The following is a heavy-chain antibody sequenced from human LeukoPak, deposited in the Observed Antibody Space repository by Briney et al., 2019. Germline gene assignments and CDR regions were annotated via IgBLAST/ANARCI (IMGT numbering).Heavy chain of an antibody. CDR3: ARDPPTIKAAFDY. D-gene: IGHD3-9*01. CDR2: ISSSSSYI. Sequence: ETLSLTCTVSGGSISSSSYYWGWIRQAPGKGLEWVSSISSSSSYIYYADSVKGRFTISRDNAKNSLYLQMNSLRAEDTAVYYCARDPPTIKAAFDYWGQGTLVTVSS. CDR1: GGSISSSS. J-gene: IGHJ4*02. V-gene: IGHV3-21*01.